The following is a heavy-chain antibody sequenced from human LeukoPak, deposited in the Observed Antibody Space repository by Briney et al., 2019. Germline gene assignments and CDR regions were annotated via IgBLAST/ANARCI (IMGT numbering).Heavy chain of an antibody. Sequence: PSETLSLTCTVSGGSISSSSYYWGWIRQPPGKGLEWIGSIYYSGSTYYNPSLKSRVTISVDTSKNQSSLKPSSVTAADTAVYYCARPSSSWTGDFDYWGQGTLVTVSS. D-gene: IGHD6-13*01. J-gene: IGHJ4*02. CDR3: ARPSSSWTGDFDY. CDR1: GGSISSSSYY. CDR2: IYYSGST. V-gene: IGHV4-39*07.